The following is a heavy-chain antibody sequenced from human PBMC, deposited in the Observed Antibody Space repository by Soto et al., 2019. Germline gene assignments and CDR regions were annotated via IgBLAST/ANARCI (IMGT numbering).Heavy chain of an antibody. CDR3: ATGPIDSTGRIITDY. Sequence: GASVKVSCKVSGYTLTELSMHWVQQAPGKGLEWMGGFDPEDGETIYAQKFQGRVTMTEDTSTDTAYMELSSLRSEDTAVYYCATGPIDSTGRIITDYWGQGTLVTVS. D-gene: IGHD3-10*01. J-gene: IGHJ4*02. CDR2: FDPEDGET. CDR1: GYTLTELS. V-gene: IGHV1-24*01.